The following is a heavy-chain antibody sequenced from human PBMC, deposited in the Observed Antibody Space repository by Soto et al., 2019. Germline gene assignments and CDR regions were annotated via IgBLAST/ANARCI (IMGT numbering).Heavy chain of an antibody. CDR3: ARDTYSYGLDV. CDR2: IYASGGS. V-gene: IGHV4-4*07. CDR1: GGSISTYY. J-gene: IGHJ6*02. Sequence: QVQLQESGPGLVKPSETLSLTCTVAGGSISTYYWSWIRQPAGKGLEWIGRIYASGGSSYNPSLKSRVTMSLITSKNQFSLKLTSVTAADSAVYYCARDTYSYGLDVWGQGTSVTASS.